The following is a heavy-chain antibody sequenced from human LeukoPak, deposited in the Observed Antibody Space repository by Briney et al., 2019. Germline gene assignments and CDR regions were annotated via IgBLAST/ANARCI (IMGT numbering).Heavy chain of an antibody. CDR3: ARVCDVPTCYPYYYYGLDV. J-gene: IGHJ6*04. CDR2: ISFNSDYI. D-gene: IGHD2/OR15-2a*01. V-gene: IGHV3-21*01. CDR1: GFTFSDYS. Sequence: GGSLRLSCAASGFTFSDYSMNWVRRAPGKGLQWVSSISFNSDYIYYADSVQGRFTISRDNAKNSLSLQMNSLRADDTAVYYCARVCDVPTCYPYYYYGLDVWGKGTTVTVSS.